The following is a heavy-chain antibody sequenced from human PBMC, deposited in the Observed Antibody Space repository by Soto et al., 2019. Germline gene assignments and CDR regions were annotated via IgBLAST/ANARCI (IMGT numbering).Heavy chain of an antibody. V-gene: IGHV1-69*12. D-gene: IGHD2-15*01. CDR1: GGTFSSYA. Sequence: QVQLVQSGAEVKKPGSSVKVSCKASGGTFSSYAISWVRQAPGQGLEWMGGIIHIFGTADYAQKFQGRVTITADESTSTAYMELSSLRSEHTAVYYCAGPGFCSGGSCPLNYYYYYGMDVWGQGTTVTVSS. J-gene: IGHJ6*02. CDR3: AGPGFCSGGSCPLNYYYYYGMDV. CDR2: IIHIFGTA.